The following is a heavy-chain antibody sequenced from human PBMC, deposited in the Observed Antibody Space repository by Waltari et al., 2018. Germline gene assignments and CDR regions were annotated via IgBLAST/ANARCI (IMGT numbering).Heavy chain of an antibody. CDR3: ARGGGVLRFLEWSYYFDY. D-gene: IGHD3-3*01. J-gene: IGHJ4*02. CDR2: IYTSGST. Sequence: QVQLQESGPGLVKPSQTLSLTCTVSGGSISSGRYYWSWIRQPAGQGLEWIGRIYTSGSTNYNPSLKSRVTISVDTSKNQFSLKLSSVTAADTAVYYCARGGGVLRFLEWSYYFDYWGQGTLVTVSS. CDR1: GGSISSGRYY. V-gene: IGHV4-61*02.